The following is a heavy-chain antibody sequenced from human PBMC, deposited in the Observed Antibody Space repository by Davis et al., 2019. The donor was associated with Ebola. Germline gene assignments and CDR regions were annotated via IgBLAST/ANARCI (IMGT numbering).Heavy chain of an antibody. V-gene: IGHV1-18*01. D-gene: IGHD2-15*01. Sequence: AASVKVSCKTFGYTFTSYGITWVRQAPGQGLEWMGWISAYNGNTNYAQKLQGRVTMTTDTSTSTAYMELRSLRSDDTAVYYCAVLGVARGLYYYYGMDVWGKGTTVTVSS. CDR1: GYTFTSYG. CDR2: ISAYNGNT. CDR3: AVLGVARGLYYYYGMDV. J-gene: IGHJ6*04.